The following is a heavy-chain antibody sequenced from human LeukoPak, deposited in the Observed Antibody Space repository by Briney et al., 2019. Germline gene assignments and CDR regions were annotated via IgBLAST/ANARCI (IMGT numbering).Heavy chain of an antibody. V-gene: IGHV3-64D*09. Sequence: GGSLRLSCSASGFTFSTYTMHWVRQAPGKGLEYVSAISPNGGSTYYGDSVKGRFTISRDNSKRTLYLQMSSLRAEDTAVYYCVKTIAVAGNFDYWGQGTLVTVS. J-gene: IGHJ4*02. D-gene: IGHD6-13*01. CDR1: GFTFSTYT. CDR2: ISPNGGST. CDR3: VKTIAVAGNFDY.